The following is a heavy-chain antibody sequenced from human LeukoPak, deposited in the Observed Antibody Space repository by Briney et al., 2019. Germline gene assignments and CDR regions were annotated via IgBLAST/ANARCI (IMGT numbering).Heavy chain of an antibody. CDR2: ISDNGSNK. CDR3: AKDGGPSSSGSQFLNY. D-gene: IGHD1-26*01. J-gene: IGHJ4*02. V-gene: IGHV3-30*18. CDR1: GLTFSSYG. Sequence: GGSLRLSCAASGLTFSSYGMHWVRQAPGKGLEWVAVISDNGSNKYYADTVKGRFTISRDNSKNTLYLQMNSLRVEDTAVYYCAKDGGPSSSGSQFLNYWGQGALVTVSS.